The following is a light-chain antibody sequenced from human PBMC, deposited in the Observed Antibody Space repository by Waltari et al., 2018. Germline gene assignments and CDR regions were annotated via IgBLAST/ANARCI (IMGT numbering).Light chain of an antibody. V-gene: IGKV2-30*01. J-gene: IGKJ2*03. CDR3: MRGTNWPQS. Sequence: DVVMTQSPLSLPVTLGQPASISCRSSQSVVYSDGNIYLNCFQYRPGQSPRRLIYKVSRRDSGVPDRFSGSGSGTDFTLRISRVEAEDVGLYFCMRGTNWPQSFGQGTKLEIK. CDR1: QSVVYSDGNIY. CDR2: KVS.